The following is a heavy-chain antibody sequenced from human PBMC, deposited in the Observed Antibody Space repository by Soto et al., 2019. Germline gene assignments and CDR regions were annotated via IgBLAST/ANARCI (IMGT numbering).Heavy chain of an antibody. CDR1: GGSISSVGSY. Sequence: VQLQESGPGLVKPSQTLSLTCTVSGGSISSVGSYWSWIRQHPGKGLECIGYIYYSGNAYYNPSLKSRLTISVDTSTNRFSLELRSVTAADTAVYYCARQMGGDSSGYFDYWGQGTLVTVSS. D-gene: IGHD3-22*01. J-gene: IGHJ4*02. CDR3: ARQMGGDSSGYFDY. V-gene: IGHV4-31*03. CDR2: IYYSGNA.